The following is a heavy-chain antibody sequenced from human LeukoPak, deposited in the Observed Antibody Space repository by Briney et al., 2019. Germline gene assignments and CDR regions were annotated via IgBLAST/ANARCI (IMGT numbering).Heavy chain of an antibody. V-gene: IGHV4-59*08. CDR1: GGSISSYY. CDR3: ARRNDYFDY. Sequence: SETLSLTCTVSGGSISSYYWSWTRQPPGKGLEWIGYIYYSGSTNYNPSLKSRVTISVDTSKNQFSLKLSSVTAADTAVYYCARRNDYFDYWGQGTLVTVSS. D-gene: IGHD2-8*01. CDR2: IYYSGST. J-gene: IGHJ4*02.